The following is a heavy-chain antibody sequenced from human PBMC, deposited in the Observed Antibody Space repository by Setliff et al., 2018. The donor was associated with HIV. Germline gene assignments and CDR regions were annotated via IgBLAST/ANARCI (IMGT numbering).Heavy chain of an antibody. Sequence: GGSLRLSWGGFTSVGPDILWVRQTPGKGLEWVGRTTNKADSYNTNYAASVKGRFTIARDDSKKSLYLQMNSLKIEDTAVYYCATDRGTYWGQGTLVTVSS. J-gene: IGHJ4*02. CDR1: FTSVGPD. CDR2: TTNKADSYNT. V-gene: IGHV3-72*01. CDR3: ATDRGTY. D-gene: IGHD1-7*01.